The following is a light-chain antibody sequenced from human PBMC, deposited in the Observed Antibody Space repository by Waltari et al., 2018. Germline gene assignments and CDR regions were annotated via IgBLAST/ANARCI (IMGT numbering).Light chain of an antibody. V-gene: IGKV3-20*01. CDR2: GDS. J-gene: IGKJ4*02. Sequence: EIVLTQSPGTLSLSPGERATLSCRASQSVSSSYLAWYQQKPGQAPRLLISGDSNRPPGVPDRFSGSKSGTSASLAITGLQAEDEADYYCHSYDSSLSGWVFGGGTK. CDR1: QSVSSSY. CDR3: HSYDSSLSGWV.